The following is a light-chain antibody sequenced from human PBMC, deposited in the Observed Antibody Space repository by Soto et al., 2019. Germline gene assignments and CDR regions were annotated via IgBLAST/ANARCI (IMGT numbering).Light chain of an antibody. J-gene: IGLJ7*01. Sequence: QSVLTQPPSVSGAPGQRVTISCTGSSSNIGAGYDVHWYQQLPGTAPKLLIYGNSNRPSGVPDRFSGSKSGTSASLAITGLQAEDEADYYCQSYHSSLSGSKVFGGGTQLTVL. CDR3: QSYHSSLSGSKV. CDR2: GNS. V-gene: IGLV1-40*01. CDR1: SSNIGAGYD.